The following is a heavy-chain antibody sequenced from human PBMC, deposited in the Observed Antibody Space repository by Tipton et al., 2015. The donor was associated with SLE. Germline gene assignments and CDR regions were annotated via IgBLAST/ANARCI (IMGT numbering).Heavy chain of an antibody. D-gene: IGHD3-22*01. CDR1: GGSISSSSYY. CDR3: ARRRYDISGFDY. V-gene: IGHV4-39*01. Sequence: GLVKPSETLSLSCTVSGGSISSSSYYWGWIRQPPGKGLEWIGSMFYSGSPYYNPSLKSRVTISVDTSNNQFSLKLSSVTAADTAVYYCARRRYDISGFDYWGQGTLVTVSS. J-gene: IGHJ4*02. CDR2: MFYSGSP.